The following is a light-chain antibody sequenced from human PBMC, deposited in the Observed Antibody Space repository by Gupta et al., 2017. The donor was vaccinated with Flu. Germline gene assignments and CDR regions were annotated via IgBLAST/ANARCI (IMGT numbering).Light chain of an antibody. J-gene: IGLJ2*01. CDR3: NSRDSTDNNQAV. CDR1: SLRNSY. Sequence: SSELTQDPAVSVALGQTVRITCQGDSLRNSYASWYQQKPGQAPVIVIYAKNIRPSGIPYRFSGSSSGNTAALTITGAQAEEEADYYYNSRDSTDNNQAVFGGGTKLTVL. V-gene: IGLV3-19*01. CDR2: AKN.